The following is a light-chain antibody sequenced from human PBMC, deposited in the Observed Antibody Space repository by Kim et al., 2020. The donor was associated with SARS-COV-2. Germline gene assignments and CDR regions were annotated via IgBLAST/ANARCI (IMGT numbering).Light chain of an antibody. V-gene: IGKV1-27*01. J-gene: IGKJ1*01. Sequence: IRMTQSPSSLSASVGDRVTITCRASQDISNYLAWYQQKSGKAPRLLIYAASALQPGVPSRFSGSGSGTDFTLTITSLQPEDVATYFCQKYDGALWAFGQGTKVDIK. CDR2: AAS. CDR3: QKYDGALWA. CDR1: QDISNY.